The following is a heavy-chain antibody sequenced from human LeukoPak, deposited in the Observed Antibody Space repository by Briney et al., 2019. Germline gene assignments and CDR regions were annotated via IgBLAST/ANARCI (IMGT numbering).Heavy chain of an antibody. CDR1: GYTFTSYG. J-gene: IGHJ4*02. D-gene: IGHD2-21*02. CDR2: IIPILGIA. Sequence: ASVKVSCKTSGYTFTSYGISWVRQAPGQGLEWMGRIIPILGIANYAQKFQGRVTITADKSTSTAYMELSSLRSEDTAVYYCAIIQGDPTDYWGQGTLVTVSS. CDR3: AIIQGDPTDY. V-gene: IGHV1-69*04.